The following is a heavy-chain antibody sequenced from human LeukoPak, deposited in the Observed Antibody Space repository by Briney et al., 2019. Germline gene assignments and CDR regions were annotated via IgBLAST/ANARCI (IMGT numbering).Heavy chain of an antibody. J-gene: IGHJ3*01. CDR2: INSDGSST. Sequence: GGSLRLSCAASGFTFSSYWMHWVRQAPGKGLVWVSRINSDGSSTNYVDSVKGRFTISRDNAENTLYLQMNSLRAEDTAVYYCARGLTGTNAFDFLGQGTLVTVS. CDR1: GFTFSSYW. CDR3: ARGLTGTNAFDF. V-gene: IGHV3-74*01. D-gene: IGHD1/OR15-1a*01.